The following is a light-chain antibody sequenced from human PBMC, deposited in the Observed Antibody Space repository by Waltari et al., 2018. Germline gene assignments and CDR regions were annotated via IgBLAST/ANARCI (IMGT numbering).Light chain of an antibody. V-gene: IGLV2-14*01. J-gene: IGLJ3*02. CDR3: HSYRSSDTLGV. CDR2: EVR. Sequence: QSALTQPASVSGSPGQSITLSCTGTSSDVGAHNYVSWYQQHPGKAPKPLIFEVRKRPSGVSHRFSGSKSYNTASLTISGLQADDEADYYCHSYRSSDTLGVFGGGTKLTVL. CDR1: SSDVGAHNY.